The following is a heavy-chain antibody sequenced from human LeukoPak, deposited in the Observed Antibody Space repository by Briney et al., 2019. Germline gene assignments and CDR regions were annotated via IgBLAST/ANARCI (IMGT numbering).Heavy chain of an antibody. CDR1: GFTVSSNY. D-gene: IGHD3-3*01. CDR3: ARGSGVTIFGVVTASYYYYYGMDV. CDR2: IYSGGST. V-gene: IGHV3-53*01. J-gene: IGHJ6*02. Sequence: GGSLRLSCAASGFTVSSNYMSWVRQAPGKGLEWVSVIYSGGSTYYADSVKGRFTISRDNAKNSLYLQMNSLRAEDTAVYYCARGSGVTIFGVVTASYYYYYGMDVWGQGTTVTVSS.